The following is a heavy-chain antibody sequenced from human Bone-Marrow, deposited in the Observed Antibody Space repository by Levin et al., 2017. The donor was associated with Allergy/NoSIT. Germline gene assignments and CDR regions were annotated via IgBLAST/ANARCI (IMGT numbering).Heavy chain of an antibody. Sequence: RGESLKISCKESADRFTSHWIGWVRQMPGKGLEWMGIIYPGESHTRYSPSFQGHVTMSADKSISTAYLQWSSLKASDTAMYYCVRLRGEGVVLLWGQGTLVTVSS. CDR1: ADRFTSHW. CDR3: VRLRGEGVVLL. J-gene: IGHJ4*02. V-gene: IGHV5-51*01. D-gene: IGHD3-3*01. CDR2: IYPGESHT.